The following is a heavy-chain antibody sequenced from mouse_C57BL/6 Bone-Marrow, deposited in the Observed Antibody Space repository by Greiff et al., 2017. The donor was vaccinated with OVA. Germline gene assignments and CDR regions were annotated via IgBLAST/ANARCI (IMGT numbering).Heavy chain of an antibody. J-gene: IGHJ1*03. CDR3: ARWAIYYGKGGYCDV. D-gene: IGHD2-1*01. CDR1: GYTFTSYW. V-gene: IGHV1-72*01. CDR2: IDPNSGGT. Sequence: VQLQQSGAELVKPGASVKLSCKASGYTFTSYWMHWVKQSPGRGLEWIGRIDPNSGGTEYNEKFKSKATLTVDKPSSTAYMQLSSLTSEDSAVYYGARWAIYYGKGGYCDVWGTGTTVTVAS.